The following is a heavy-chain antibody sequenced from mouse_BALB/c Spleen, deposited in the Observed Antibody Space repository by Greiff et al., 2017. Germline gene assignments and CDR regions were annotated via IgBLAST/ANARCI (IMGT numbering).Heavy chain of an antibody. J-gene: IGHJ4*01. CDR3: ARGAGNLYAMDY. CDR2: INPSSGYT. CDR1: GYTFTSYT. D-gene: IGHD2-1*01. Sequence: VKLQESGAELARPGASVKMSCKASGYTFTSYTMHWVKQRPGQGLEWIGYINPSSGYTNYNQKFKDKATLTADKSSSTAYMQLSSLTSEDSAVYYCARGAGNLYAMDYWGQGTSVTVSS. V-gene: IGHV1-4*01.